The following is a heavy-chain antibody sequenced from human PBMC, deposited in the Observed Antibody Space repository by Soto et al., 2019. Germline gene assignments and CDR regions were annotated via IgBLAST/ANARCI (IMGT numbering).Heavy chain of an antibody. CDR3: ARGYCSGGSCYSPRYNWFDP. D-gene: IGHD2-15*01. CDR1: GDTSSTYS. V-gene: IGHV1-69*02. CDR2: IIPILALT. J-gene: IGHJ5*02. Sequence: QVQLVQSGAEVKKTGSSVKVSCKASGDTSSTYSINWVRQAPGQGLEWVGRIIPILALTNYAQRFQGRVTITADKSTSKGYMELSSLRYEDTAVYYCARGYCSGGSCYSPRYNWFDPWGQGTLVTVSS.